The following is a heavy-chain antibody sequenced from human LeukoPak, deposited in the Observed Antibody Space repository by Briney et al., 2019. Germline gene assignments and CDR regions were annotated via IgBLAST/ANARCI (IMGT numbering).Heavy chain of an antibody. V-gene: IGHV1-69*13. CDR2: IIPIFGTA. J-gene: IGHJ3*02. CDR1: GGTFSSYA. D-gene: IGHD3/OR15-3a*01. CDR3: ARVISRFWTGYYDPFDI. Sequence: ASVKVSCKASGGTFSSYAISWVRQAPGQGLEWMGGIIPIFGTANYAQKFQGRVTITADESTSTAYMELSSLRSEDTAVYYCARVISRFWTGYYDPFDIWGQGTMVTVSS.